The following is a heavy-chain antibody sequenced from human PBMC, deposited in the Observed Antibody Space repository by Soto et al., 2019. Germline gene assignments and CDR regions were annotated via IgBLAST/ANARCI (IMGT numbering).Heavy chain of an antibody. J-gene: IGHJ4*02. Sequence: VQLVESGGGVVQPGRSLRLSCAACVFTFSDYAKHWVRQAPGKGLEWVAVVSHDGRNTHYADSVKGRFTISRDSSKNTVSLEMTSLRAEDTAVYYCAKGGRQWLVTSDFNYWGQGALVTVSS. CDR1: VFTFSDYA. V-gene: IGHV3-30*18. D-gene: IGHD6-19*01. CDR3: AKGGRQWLVTSDFNY. CDR2: VSHDGRNT.